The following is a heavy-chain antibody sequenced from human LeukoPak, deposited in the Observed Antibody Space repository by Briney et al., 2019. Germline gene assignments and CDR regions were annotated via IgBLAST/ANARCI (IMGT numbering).Heavy chain of an antibody. CDR1: GYTFTSYG. CDR2: ISAYNGNT. V-gene: IGHV1-18*01. CDR3: ARDQAMRRYFDWLFPDAFDI. J-gene: IGHJ3*02. D-gene: IGHD3-9*01. Sequence: ASVKVSCKASGYTFTSYGISWVRQAPGQGLEWMGWISAYNGNTNYAQKLQGRVTMTTHTSTSTAYMELRSLRSDDTAVYYCARDQAMRRYFDWLFPDAFDIWGQGTMVTVSS.